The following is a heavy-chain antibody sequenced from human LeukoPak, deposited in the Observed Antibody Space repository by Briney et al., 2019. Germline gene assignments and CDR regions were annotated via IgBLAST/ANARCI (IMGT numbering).Heavy chain of an antibody. CDR1: GGTFSSYA. V-gene: IGHV1-69*04. CDR2: IIPILGIA. Sequence: GSSVKVSCKASGGTFSSYAISWVRQAPGQGLEWMGRIIPILGIANYAQKFQGRVTITADKSTSTAYMELSSLRSEDTAVYCCARSVPAATEYYYGMDVWGQGTTVTVSS. CDR3: ARSVPAATEYYYGMDV. J-gene: IGHJ6*02. D-gene: IGHD2-2*01.